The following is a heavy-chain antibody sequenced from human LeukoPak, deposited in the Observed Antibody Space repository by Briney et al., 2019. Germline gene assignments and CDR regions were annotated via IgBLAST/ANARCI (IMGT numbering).Heavy chain of an antibody. V-gene: IGHV1-69*05. CDR2: IIPIFGTA. CDR1: GGTFSSYA. Sequence: ASVKVSCKASGGTFSSYAISWVRQAPGQGLEWMGGIIPIFGTANYAQKFQGRVTITTDESTSTAYMELSSLRSEDTAVYYCARDFFPGLRFLEGFDPWGQGTLVTVSS. D-gene: IGHD3-3*01. J-gene: IGHJ5*02. CDR3: ARDFFPGLRFLEGFDP.